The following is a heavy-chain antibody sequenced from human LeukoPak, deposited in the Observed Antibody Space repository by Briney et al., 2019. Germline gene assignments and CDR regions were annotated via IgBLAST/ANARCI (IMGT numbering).Heavy chain of an antibody. CDR1: GFTFTSYS. J-gene: IGHJ4*02. Sequence: GGSLRLSCAASGFTFTSYSMNWVRQAPGKGLEWVSTISGGGGSTYYADSVKGRFTISRDNSKNTLYLQVNSLRAEDTAVYYCAKGGKWDVTPFDYWGQGTLVTVPS. D-gene: IGHD1-26*01. CDR3: AKGGKWDVTPFDY. V-gene: IGHV3-23*01. CDR2: ISGGGGST.